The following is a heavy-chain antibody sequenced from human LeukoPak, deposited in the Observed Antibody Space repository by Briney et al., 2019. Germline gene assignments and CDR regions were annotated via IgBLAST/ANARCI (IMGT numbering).Heavy chain of an antibody. D-gene: IGHD3-10*01. Sequence: SVKVSCKASGGTFSSYAISWERQAPGQGLEWMGRIIPILGIANYAQKFQGRVTITADKSTSTAYMELSSLRSEDTAVYYCARDRRVSSGSGTGGGAFDIWGQGTMVTVSS. CDR3: ARDRRVSSGSGTGGGAFDI. CDR1: GGTFSSYA. J-gene: IGHJ3*02. CDR2: IIPILGIA. V-gene: IGHV1-69*04.